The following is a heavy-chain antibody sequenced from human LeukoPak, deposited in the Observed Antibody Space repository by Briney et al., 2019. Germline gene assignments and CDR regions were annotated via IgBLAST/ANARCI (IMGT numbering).Heavy chain of an antibody. CDR2: IIPIFGTA. D-gene: IGHD3-22*01. V-gene: IGHV1-69*13. Sequence: SVKVSCKASGGTSSSYAISWVRQAPGQGLEWMGGIIPIFGTANYAQKFQGRVTITADESTSTAYMELSSLRSEDTAVYYCARPNYYDSSGYYSVGTWVAFDIWGQGTMVTVSS. CDR1: GGTSSSYA. J-gene: IGHJ3*02. CDR3: ARPNYYDSSGYYSVGTWVAFDI.